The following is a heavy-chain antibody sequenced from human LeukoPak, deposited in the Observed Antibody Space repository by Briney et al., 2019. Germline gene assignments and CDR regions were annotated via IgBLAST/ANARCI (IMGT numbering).Heavy chain of an antibody. CDR1: GGSINSGDYY. CDR2: IYNSGSS. CDR3: ARDGRGGGSTYYWFDP. V-gene: IGHV4-30-4*01. Sequence: SQTLSLTCTVSGGSINSGDYYWSWIRQPPGEGLEWIGSIYNSGSSYYNSSLKSRVTISVDTSKNQFSLKLSSVTAADTAVYYCARDGRGGGSTYYWFDPWGQGTLVTVSS. D-gene: IGHD2-15*01. J-gene: IGHJ5*02.